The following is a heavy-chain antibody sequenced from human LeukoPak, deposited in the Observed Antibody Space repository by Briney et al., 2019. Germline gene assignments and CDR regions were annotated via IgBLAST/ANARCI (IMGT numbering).Heavy chain of an antibody. V-gene: IGHV1-24*01. CDR2: FDPEDGET. Sequence: ASVKVSCKVSGYTLTELSMHWVRQAPGKGLEWMGGFDPEDGETIYAQKFQGRVTMTEDTSTDTAYMELSSLRAEDTAVYYCAKVPIGYGSLDAFDIWGQGTMVTVSS. CDR3: AKVPIGYGSLDAFDI. CDR1: GYTLTELS. J-gene: IGHJ3*02. D-gene: IGHD5-18*01.